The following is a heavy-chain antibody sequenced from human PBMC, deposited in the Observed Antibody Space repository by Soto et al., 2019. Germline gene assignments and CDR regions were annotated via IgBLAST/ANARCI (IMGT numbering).Heavy chain of an antibody. J-gene: IGHJ4*02. CDR3: ARRGGRATSMIPAFDY. CDR1: GGSISSRSYY. Sequence: SETLSLTCTVSGGSISSRSYYWDWIRQPPGKGLEWIGYVHYSGSTSYNPSLKSRVTMSVDTSKNQFSLKLTSPTAADTAVYYCARRGGRATSMIPAFDYWGQGALVTVSS. V-gene: IGHV4-39*01. CDR2: VHYSGST. D-gene: IGHD3-22*01.